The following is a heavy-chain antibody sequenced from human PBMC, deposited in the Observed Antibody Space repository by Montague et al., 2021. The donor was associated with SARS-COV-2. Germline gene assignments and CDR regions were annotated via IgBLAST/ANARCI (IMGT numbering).Heavy chain of an antibody. V-gene: IGHV4-59*01. CDR3: ARGGGNSADYYNYTMDV. CDR2: IYHNGST. D-gene: IGHD4-23*01. Sequence: SETLSLTCTVSGGSISSYYWTWIRQPPGKGLESIGYIYHNGSTKYNPSLKSRVTISVDTSKNQFSLKLSSGSVADTAVYYCARGGGNSADYYNYTMDVWGQGTTVTVFS. J-gene: IGHJ6*02. CDR1: GGSISSYY.